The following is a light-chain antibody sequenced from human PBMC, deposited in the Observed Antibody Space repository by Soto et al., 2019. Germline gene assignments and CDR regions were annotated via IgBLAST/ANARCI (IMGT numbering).Light chain of an antibody. J-gene: IGKJ1*01. Sequence: DIQMTQSPPALSASVGDRVTITCRASQSVNTRLAWYQQKPGKAPKLLIHDASSLQTGVPSRFSGSGSGTEFTLTISSLQPADFATYYCQQYQSYSETFGHGTKVEIK. CDR2: DAS. CDR3: QQYQSYSET. V-gene: IGKV1-5*01. CDR1: QSVNTR.